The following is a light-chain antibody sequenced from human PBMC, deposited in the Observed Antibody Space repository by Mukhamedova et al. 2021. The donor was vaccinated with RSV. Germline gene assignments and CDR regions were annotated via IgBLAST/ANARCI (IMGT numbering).Light chain of an antibody. Sequence: WYQRRVHGKAPKLLIYATSSLRNGVPSRFRGGRSGADFTLTINSLQPEDFATYYCQQSYSTPWTFGQGTKVEIK. V-gene: IGKV1-39*01. CDR3: QQSYSTPWT. J-gene: IGKJ1*01. CDR2: ATS.